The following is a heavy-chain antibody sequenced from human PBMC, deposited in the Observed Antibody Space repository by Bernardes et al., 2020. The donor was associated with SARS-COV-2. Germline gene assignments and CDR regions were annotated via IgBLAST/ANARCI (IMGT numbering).Heavy chain of an antibody. CDR1: GYTFSSYG. CDR2: INTYNGST. D-gene: IGHD6-13*01. CDR3: ARHTGTNSNWAPFYFDY. V-gene: IGHV1-18*04. J-gene: IGHJ4*02. Sequence: ASVKVSCKASGYTFSSYGITWVRRAPGQGLEWMGWINTYNGSTNYAQKLQGRVTMTTDTSTSTAYMELWSLRSDDTAVYYCARHTGTNSNWAPFYFDYWGQGTLVTVSS.